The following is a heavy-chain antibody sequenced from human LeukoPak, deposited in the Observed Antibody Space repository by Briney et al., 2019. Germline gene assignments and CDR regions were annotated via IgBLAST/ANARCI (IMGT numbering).Heavy chain of an antibody. Sequence: PGTSLRLSCAASGFTFTSYGMHWVRQAPGKGLEWVALITYDGYYKYYSDSVKGRFTISSDTSKNTLYLQMNSLRAEDTAVYYCARDLSPVVRASPMGYWGRGTLVTVSS. J-gene: IGHJ4*02. V-gene: IGHV3-30*03. D-gene: IGHD3-10*01. CDR1: GFTFTSYG. CDR2: ITYDGYYK. CDR3: ARDLSPVVRASPMGY.